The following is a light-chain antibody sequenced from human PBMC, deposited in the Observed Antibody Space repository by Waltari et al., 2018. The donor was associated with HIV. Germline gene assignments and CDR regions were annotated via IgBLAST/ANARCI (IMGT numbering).Light chain of an antibody. Sequence: SSELTQPPSVSVSPGQTATISCAGNALSKQYAYRYQQKPGQAPVVVIFKDTERPSGIPERFSGSSSGTTVTLTIRGVQAEDEADYYCQSTDNSEDMIFGGGTKLAVL. J-gene: IGLJ2*01. CDR3: QSTDNSEDMI. CDR2: KDT. V-gene: IGLV3-25*03. CDR1: ALSKQY.